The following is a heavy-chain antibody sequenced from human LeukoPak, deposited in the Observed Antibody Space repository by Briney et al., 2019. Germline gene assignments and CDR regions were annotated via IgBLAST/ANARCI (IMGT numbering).Heavy chain of an antibody. D-gene: IGHD3-3*01. V-gene: IGHV3-7*03. CDR3: ARDEQRRAYYDFWSGHPFDY. J-gene: IGHJ4*02. CDR2: IKQDGSEK. Sequence: GGSLRLSCAASGFTFSSYWMSWVRQAPGKGLEWVANIKQDGSEKYYVDSVKGRFTISRDNAKNSLYLQMNSLSAEDTAVYYCARDEQRRAYYDFWSGHPFDYWGQGTLVTVSS. CDR1: GFTFSSYW.